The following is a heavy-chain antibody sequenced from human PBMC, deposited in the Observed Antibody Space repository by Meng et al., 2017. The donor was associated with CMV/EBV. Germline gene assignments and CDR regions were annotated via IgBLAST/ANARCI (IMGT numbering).Heavy chain of an antibody. CDR3: ARDRDIVATVNYYYYGMDV. D-gene: IGHD5-12*01. J-gene: IGHJ6*02. CDR2: INWNGGST. Sequence: GESLKISCAASGFTFDDYGMSWVRQAPGKGLEWVSGINWNGGSTGYADSVKGRFTTSRDNAKNSLYLQMNSLRAEDTALYYCARDRDIVATVNYYYYGMDVWGQGTTVTVSS. V-gene: IGHV3-20*04. CDR1: GFTFDDYG.